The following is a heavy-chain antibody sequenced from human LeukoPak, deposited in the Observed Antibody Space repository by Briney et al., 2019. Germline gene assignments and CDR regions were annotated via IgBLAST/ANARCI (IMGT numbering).Heavy chain of an antibody. D-gene: IGHD6-19*01. CDR1: GFTFSDSY. CDR3: ARGGTVAAPFDY. CDR2: ISSSGGTI. J-gene: IGHJ4*02. Sequence: PGGSLRLSCADSGFTFSDSYMSWIRQAPGKGLEWVSYISSSGGTIYYADSVRGRFTISRDNAKNSLYLQMNSLRAEDTAIYYCARGGTVAAPFDYWGQGTLVTVSS. V-gene: IGHV3-11*01.